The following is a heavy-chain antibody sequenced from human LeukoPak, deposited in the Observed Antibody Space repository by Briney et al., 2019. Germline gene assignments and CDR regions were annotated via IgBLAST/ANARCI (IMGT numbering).Heavy chain of an antibody. CDR3: ARFVVVAATYNWFDP. CDR1: GGSFSGYY. Sequence: SETLSLTCAVYGGSFSGYYWSWIRQPPGKGLEWIGEIDHIGSTNYNPSLKSRVSIPVDTSKNQFSLKLSSVTAADTAVYYCARFVVVAATYNWFDPWGQGTLVTVSS. CDR2: IDHIGST. D-gene: IGHD2-15*01. V-gene: IGHV4-34*01. J-gene: IGHJ5*02.